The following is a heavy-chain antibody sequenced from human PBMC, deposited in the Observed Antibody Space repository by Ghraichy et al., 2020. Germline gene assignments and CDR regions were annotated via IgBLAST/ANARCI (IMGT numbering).Heavy chain of an antibody. V-gene: IGHV3-11*01. D-gene: IGHD1-26*01. CDR1: GFTFSDYY. CDR3: ARNVGGSYVSSYYGMDV. Sequence: GGSLRLSGAASGFTFSDYYMSWIRQAPGKGLEWLSFISSSGSTIYYADSVKGRFTISRDNAKNSLYLQMNSLRAEDTAVYYCARNVGGSYVSSYYGMDVWGQGTTVTVSS. CDR2: ISSSGSTI. J-gene: IGHJ6*02.